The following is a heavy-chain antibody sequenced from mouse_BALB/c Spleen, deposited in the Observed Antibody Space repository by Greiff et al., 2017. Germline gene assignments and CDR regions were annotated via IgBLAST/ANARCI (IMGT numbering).Heavy chain of an antibody. V-gene: IGHV1-4*01. J-gene: IGHJ4*01. D-gene: IGHD2-3*01. Sequence: VQLVESGAELARPGASVKMSCKASGYTFTSYTMHWVKQRPGQGLEWIGYINPSSGYTNYNQKFKDKATLTADKSSSTAYMQLSSLTSEDSAVYYCARGGYYAIYYAMDYWGQGTSVTVSS. CDR3: ARGGYYAIYYAMDY. CDR1: GYTFTSYT. CDR2: INPSSGYT.